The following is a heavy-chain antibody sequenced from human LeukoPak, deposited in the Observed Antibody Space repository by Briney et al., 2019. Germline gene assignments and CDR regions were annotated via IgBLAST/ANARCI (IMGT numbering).Heavy chain of an antibody. Sequence: PSETLSLTCTVSGGSISSGGYYWSWIRQHPGKGLEWIGYICYSGSTYYNPSLKSRVTISVDTSKNQFSLKLSSVTAADTAVYYCARDSLAYCGGDCYSDEGDYWGQETLVTVSS. V-gene: IGHV4-31*03. D-gene: IGHD2-21*02. J-gene: IGHJ4*02. CDR3: ARDSLAYCGGDCYSDEGDY. CDR2: ICYSGST. CDR1: GGSISSGGYY.